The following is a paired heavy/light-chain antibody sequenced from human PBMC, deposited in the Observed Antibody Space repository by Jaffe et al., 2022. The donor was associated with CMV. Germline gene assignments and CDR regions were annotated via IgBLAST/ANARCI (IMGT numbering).Heavy chain of an antibody. D-gene: IGHD4-17*01. CDR2: IYYSGKT. J-gene: IGHJ4*02. Sequence: QLQLQESGPGLVKPSETLSLTCTVSGGSINTYSHYWGWIRQPPGKGLEWIGNIYYSGKTYYNPSLKSRVTISADTSRNQVSLKVTSVTAADTAVYYCARRTDDYGDYYDYWGQGALVTVSS. V-gene: IGHV4-39*01. CDR3: ARRTDDYGDYYDY. CDR1: GGSINTYSHY.
Light chain of an antibody. CDR1: QSVLQHSNSKNY. CDR3: QQYYSAPIT. J-gene: IGKJ5*01. V-gene: IGKV4-1*01. Sequence: DIVMTQSPDSLAVSLGERATINCKSSQSVLQHSNSKNYLAWYQQKPGQPPNLLISWASTRESGVPDRFSGSGSGTDFTLTISSLQAEDVAVYYCQQYYSAPITFGQGTRLEIK. CDR2: WAS.